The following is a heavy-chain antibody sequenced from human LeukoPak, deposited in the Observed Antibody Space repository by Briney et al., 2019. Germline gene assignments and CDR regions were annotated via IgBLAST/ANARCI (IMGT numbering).Heavy chain of an antibody. V-gene: IGHV4-59*12. J-gene: IGHJ3*02. CDR1: GGSISTYY. CDR2: IYYSGST. Sequence: PSETLSLTCTVSGGSISTYYWSWIRQPPGKGLEWIGYIYYSGSTNYNPSLKSRGTISVDTSKNQFSLKLSSVTAADTAVYYCARGSITVVPAFDIWGQGTMVTVS. D-gene: IGHD4-23*01. CDR3: ARGSITVVPAFDI.